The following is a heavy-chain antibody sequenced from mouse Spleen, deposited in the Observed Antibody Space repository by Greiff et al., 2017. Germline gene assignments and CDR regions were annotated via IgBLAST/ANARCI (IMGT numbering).Heavy chain of an antibody. CDR1: GYTFTSYW. Sequence: QVQLQQPGAELVRPGSSVKLSCKASGYTFTSYWMDWVKQRPGQGLEWIGNIYPSDSETHYNQKFKDKATLTVDKSSSTAYMQLSSLTSEDSAVYYCARRILRLWYFDVWGAGTTVTVSS. CDR3: ARRILRLWYFDV. CDR2: IYPSDSET. D-gene: IGHD1-2*01. J-gene: IGHJ1*01. V-gene: IGHV1-61*01.